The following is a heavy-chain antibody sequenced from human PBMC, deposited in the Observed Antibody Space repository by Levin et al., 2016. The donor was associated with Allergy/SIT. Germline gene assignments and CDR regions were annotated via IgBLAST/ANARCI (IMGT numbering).Heavy chain of an antibody. CDR2: ISSRSTTI. J-gene: IGHJ6*03. D-gene: IGHD6-6*01. CDR3: ARDLKKYYYYMDV. Sequence: GESLKISCAASGFTFSSYAMHWVRQAPGKGLEWVSYISSRSTTIYYADSVKGRFSISRDDAKNSLFLQMNTLRAEDTAVYYCARDLKKYYYYMDVWGKGTTVTVSS. CDR1: GFTFSSYA. V-gene: IGHV3-48*04.